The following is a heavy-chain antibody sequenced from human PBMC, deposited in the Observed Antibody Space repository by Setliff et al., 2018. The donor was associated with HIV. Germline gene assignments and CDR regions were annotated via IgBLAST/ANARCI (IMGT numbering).Heavy chain of an antibody. CDR3: AKKTAACTSGSWLHY. J-gene: IGHJ4*02. D-gene: IGHD3-10*01. Sequence: SLRLSCAASGFTFDDYAMHWVRQAPGKGLEWVSGIRSDGTIVNYADSVKGRFSISRDNAKNMLFLEMSSLRGADTAVYYCAKKTAACTSGSWLHYWGQGTLVTVPQ. CDR2: IRSDGTIV. CDR1: GFTFDDYA. V-gene: IGHV3-9*01.